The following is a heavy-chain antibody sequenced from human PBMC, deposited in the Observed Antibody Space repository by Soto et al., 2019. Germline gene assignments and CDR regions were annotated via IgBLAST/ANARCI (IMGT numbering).Heavy chain of an antibody. V-gene: IGHV4-34*01. CDR2: INHSGST. Sequence: PSETLSLTCAVYGGSFSGYYWSWIRQPPGKGLEWIGEINHSGSTNYNPSPKSRVTISVDTSKNQFSLKLSSVTAADTAVYYCDRVRAFWSTAGSWGEGTLVTVS. J-gene: IGHJ5*02. CDR1: GGSFSGYY. CDR3: DRVRAFWSTAGS. D-gene: IGHD3-3*01.